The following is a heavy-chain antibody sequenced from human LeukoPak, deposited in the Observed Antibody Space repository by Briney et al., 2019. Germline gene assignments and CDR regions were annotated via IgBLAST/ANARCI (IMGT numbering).Heavy chain of an antibody. CDR1: GGTFSSYA. D-gene: IGHD6-19*01. CDR3: ARFGYSSGWETYGMDV. V-gene: IGHV1-69*04. Sequence: SVKVSCKASGGTFSSYAISWVRQAPGQGLEWMGRIIPILGIANYAQKFQGRVTITADKSTSTAYMELSSLRSDDTAVYYCARFGYSSGWETYGMDVWGQGTTVTVSS. J-gene: IGHJ6*02. CDR2: IIPILGIA.